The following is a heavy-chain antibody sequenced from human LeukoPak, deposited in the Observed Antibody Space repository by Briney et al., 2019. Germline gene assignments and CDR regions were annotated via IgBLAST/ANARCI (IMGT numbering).Heavy chain of an antibody. D-gene: IGHD6-6*01. J-gene: IGHJ3*02. CDR1: GGSISSYY. CDR2: IYYLGST. V-gene: IGHV4-59*12. CDR3: ARTSIAARRANAFDI. Sequence: SSETLSLTCTVSGGSISSYYWSWIRQPPGKGLEWVGHIYYLGSTNYNPSLKSRVTISIDTSKNYFSLKLSSVTAADTAVYYCARTSIAARRANAFDIWGQGTMVTVSS.